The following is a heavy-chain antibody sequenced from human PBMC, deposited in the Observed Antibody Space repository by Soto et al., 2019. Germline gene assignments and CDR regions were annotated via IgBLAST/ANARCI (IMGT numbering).Heavy chain of an antibody. J-gene: IGHJ5*02. Sequence: SETLSLTCAVSGGSISSGGYSWSWIRQPPGKGLEWIGYIYHSGSTYYNPSLKSRVTISVDRSKNQFSLKLSSVTAADTAVYYCARRITIFGVASDNWFDPWGQGTLVTVS. V-gene: IGHV4-30-2*01. CDR3: ARRITIFGVASDNWFDP. D-gene: IGHD3-3*01. CDR2: IYHSGST. CDR1: GGSISSGGYS.